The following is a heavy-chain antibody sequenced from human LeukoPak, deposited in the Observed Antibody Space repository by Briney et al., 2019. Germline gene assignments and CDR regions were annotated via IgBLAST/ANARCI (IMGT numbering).Heavy chain of an antibody. Sequence: GGSLRLSCAASGFTFNTYWMHWVGQAPGKGLVWVARVNREGTTTTYADSVKGRFTISRDNAKNTLYLQMNNLRAEDTAVYYCARDLDWILFDYWGQGTLVTVSS. V-gene: IGHV3-74*03. CDR2: VNREGTTT. J-gene: IGHJ4*02. CDR3: ARDLDWILFDY. D-gene: IGHD3-9*01. CDR1: GFTFNTYW.